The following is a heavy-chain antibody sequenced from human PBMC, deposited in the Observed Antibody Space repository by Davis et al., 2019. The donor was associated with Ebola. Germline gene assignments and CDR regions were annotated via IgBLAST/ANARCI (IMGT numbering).Heavy chain of an antibody. CDR3: ASAQFPTTSDH. CDR2: INPHNGNT. V-gene: IGHV1-18*04. Sequence: ASVPVSCKASGYTFTSYGITWVRQAPGQGLEWMGWINPHNGNTNYAQNVQGRVTMTTDTSTSTAYMEVGILRSDDTAVYYCASAQFPTTSDHWGQGTLVTVSS. CDR1: GYTFTSYG. D-gene: IGHD1-1*01. J-gene: IGHJ4*02.